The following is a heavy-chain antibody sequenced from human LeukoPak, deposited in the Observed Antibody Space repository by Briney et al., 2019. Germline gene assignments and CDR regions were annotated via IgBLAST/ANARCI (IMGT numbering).Heavy chain of an antibody. CDR1: GYTFTGYY. Sequence: ASVKVSCKASGYTFTGYYMHWARQAPGQGLEWMGGIIPIFGTANYAQKFQGRVTITADESTSTAYMELSSLRSEDTAVYYCARSDYGDYGSYYYYYSYMDVGGKGPTVTVSS. J-gene: IGHJ6*03. CDR2: IIPIFGTA. V-gene: IGHV1-69*13. CDR3: ARSDYGDYGSYYYYYSYMDV. D-gene: IGHD4-17*01.